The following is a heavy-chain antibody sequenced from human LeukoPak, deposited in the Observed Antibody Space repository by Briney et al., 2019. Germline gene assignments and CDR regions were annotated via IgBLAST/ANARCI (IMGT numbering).Heavy chain of an antibody. V-gene: IGHV3-23*01. J-gene: IGHJ4*02. CDR3: AKRYYQDSSGYLGSIDY. Sequence: GGSLRLSCAASGFTFSCYAMNWVRQAPGKGLEWVSAISGSGGSTYYADSVKGRFTISRDNSKNTLYLQMNSLRAEDTAVYFCAKRYYQDSSGYLGSIDYWGQGTLVTVSS. CDR1: GFTFSCYA. CDR2: ISGSGGST. D-gene: IGHD3-22*01.